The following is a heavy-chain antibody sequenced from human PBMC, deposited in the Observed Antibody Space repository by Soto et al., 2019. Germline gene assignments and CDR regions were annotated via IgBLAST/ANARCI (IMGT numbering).Heavy chain of an antibody. D-gene: IGHD1-7*01. CDR1: GFTFSSYA. CDR2: ISSNGGST. Sequence: GGSLRLSCSASGFTFSSYAMHWVRQAPGKGLEYVSAISSNGGSTYYSDSVKGRFTISRDNSKNTLYLQMSSLRAEDTAVYYCVKDQGSSYNWNYVTFYYWGQGTLVTVSS. CDR3: VKDQGSSYNWNYVTFYY. V-gene: IGHV3-64D*08. J-gene: IGHJ4*02.